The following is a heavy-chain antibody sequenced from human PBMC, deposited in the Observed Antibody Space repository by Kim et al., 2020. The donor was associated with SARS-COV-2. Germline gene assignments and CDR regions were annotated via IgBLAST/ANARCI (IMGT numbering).Heavy chain of an antibody. CDR3: ANPTGNMDV. J-gene: IGHJ6*02. CDR2: IMPIFGTT. V-gene: IGHV1-69*13. CDR1: GDAFSNYA. Sequence: SVKVSCKASGDAFSNYAITWVRQAPGQGLEWMGEIMPIFGTTKYAQKFQDRFTITADGSTNTAYMELSRLTSEDTAVDYCANPTGNMDVWGQGTTIIVSS.